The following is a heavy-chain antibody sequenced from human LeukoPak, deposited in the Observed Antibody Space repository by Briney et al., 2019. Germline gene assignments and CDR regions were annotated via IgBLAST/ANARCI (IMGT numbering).Heavy chain of an antibody. Sequence: QSGGSLRLSCAASGFTFSSYWMHWVRQAPGKGLVWVSRINSDGSSTSYADSVKGRFTISRDNAKNTLYLQMNSLRAEDTAVYYCATITMVRSFDYWGQGTLVTVSS. CDR1: GFTFSSYW. CDR2: INSDGSST. D-gene: IGHD3-10*01. V-gene: IGHV3-74*01. J-gene: IGHJ4*02. CDR3: ATITMVRSFDY.